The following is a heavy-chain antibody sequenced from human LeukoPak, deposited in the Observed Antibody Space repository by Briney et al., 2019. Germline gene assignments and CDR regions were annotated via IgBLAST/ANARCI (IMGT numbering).Heavy chain of an antibody. CDR3: ARDPFGQLWSLNWFDP. J-gene: IGHJ5*02. D-gene: IGHD5-18*01. Sequence: PGRSLRLSCAASGFTFSSYGMHWVRQAPGKGLEWVAVIWYDGSNKYYADSVKGRFTISRDNSKNTLYLQMNSLRAEDTAVYYCARDPFGQLWSLNWFDPWGQGTLVTVSS. CDR2: IWYDGSNK. V-gene: IGHV3-33*01. CDR1: GFTFSSYG.